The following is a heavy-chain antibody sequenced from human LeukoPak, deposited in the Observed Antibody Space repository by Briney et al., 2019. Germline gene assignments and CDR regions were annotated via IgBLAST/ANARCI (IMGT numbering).Heavy chain of an antibody. CDR3: AGGNSIDV. Sequence: GGSLRLSCVVSGFPFSNSWMYWVRQAPGKGLEGVANIKKDGSGISYVGSVKGRFIISRDNVMNSLYLQMNSLRVEDTAVYFCAGGNSIDVWGKGTAVTVSS. CDR1: GFPFSNSW. CDR2: IKKDGSGI. J-gene: IGHJ6*04. V-gene: IGHV3-7*03. D-gene: IGHD3-16*01.